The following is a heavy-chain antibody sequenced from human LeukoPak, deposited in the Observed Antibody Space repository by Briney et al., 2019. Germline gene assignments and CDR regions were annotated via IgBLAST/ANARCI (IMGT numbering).Heavy chain of an antibody. D-gene: IGHD3-16*01. V-gene: IGHV1-18*01. CDR2: ICGYNGNT. J-gene: IGHJ4*02. CDR1: GYTFTSYG. Sequence: GASVKVYCKTSGYTFTSYGSSWVRQASAHGFMSMGCICGYNGNTNYAQKLQGRVTMTTDTSTSTAYMELRSLRSDDTAVYYCARDFRFGEHFDYWGQGTLVTVSS. CDR3: ARDFRFGEHFDY.